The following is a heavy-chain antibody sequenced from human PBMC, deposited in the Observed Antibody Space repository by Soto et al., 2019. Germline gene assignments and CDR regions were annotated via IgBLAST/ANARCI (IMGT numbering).Heavy chain of an antibody. CDR1: GYTLTELS. V-gene: IGHV1-24*01. Sequence: ASVKVSCKVSGYTLTELSMHWVRQAPGKGLEWMGGFDPEDGETIYAQKFQGRVTMTEDTSTDTAYMELSSLRSEDTAVYYCATVFSIAAAGTYYYGMDVCGQGTTVTVSS. J-gene: IGHJ6*02. CDR2: FDPEDGET. CDR3: ATVFSIAAAGTYYYGMDV. D-gene: IGHD6-13*01.